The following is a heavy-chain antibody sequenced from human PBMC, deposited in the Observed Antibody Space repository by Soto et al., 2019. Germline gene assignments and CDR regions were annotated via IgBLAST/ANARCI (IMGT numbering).Heavy chain of an antibody. CDR2: IYYSGST. V-gene: IGHV4-59*01. CDR3: ARDRDRGGGSYLFDY. D-gene: IGHD1-26*01. CDR1: GGSISSYY. Sequence: QVQLQESGPGLVKPSETLSLTCTVSGGSISSYYWSWIRQPPGKGLEWIGYIYYSGSTNYNPSLESRVTISVDTSKNQFSLKLSSVAAADTAVYYCARDRDRGGGSYLFDYWGQGTLVTVSS. J-gene: IGHJ4*02.